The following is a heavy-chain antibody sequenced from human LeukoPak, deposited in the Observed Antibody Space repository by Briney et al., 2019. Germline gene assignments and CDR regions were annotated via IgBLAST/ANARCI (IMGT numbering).Heavy chain of an antibody. V-gene: IGHV4-38-2*02. CDR1: GYSISSGYY. Sequence: SETLSLTCSVSGYSISSGYYWGWIRQPPGKGLEWIGTIYHSGTTFYSPSLQSRVTVSLDTSKNQFSLKLSSVTAADTAVYYCARDRGDSSGWYYYYYYMDVWGKGTTVTVSS. CDR3: ARDRGDSSGWYYYYYYMDV. D-gene: IGHD6-19*01. CDR2: IYHSGTT. J-gene: IGHJ6*03.